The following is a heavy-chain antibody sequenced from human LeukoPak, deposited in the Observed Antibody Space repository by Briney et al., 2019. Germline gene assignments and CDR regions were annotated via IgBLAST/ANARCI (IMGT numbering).Heavy chain of an antibody. CDR3: ARGGVGYGDLFDY. CDR2: INHSGST. Sequence: SETLSLTCAVYGGSFSGYYWSWIRQPPGKGLEWIGEINHSGSTNYNPSLKSRVTISVDTSKNQFSLKLSSVTAADTAVYYCARGGVGYGDLFDYWGQGTLVTVSS. J-gene: IGHJ4*02. D-gene: IGHD4-17*01. CDR1: GGSFSGYY. V-gene: IGHV4-34*01.